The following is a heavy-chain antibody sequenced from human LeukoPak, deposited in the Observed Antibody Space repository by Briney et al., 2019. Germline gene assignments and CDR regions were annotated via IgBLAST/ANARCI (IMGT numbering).Heavy chain of an antibody. V-gene: IGHV4-39*07. CDR2: IYSSGST. CDR3: ARVGDILTGYPYYFDY. CDR1: GASISSGSNY. J-gene: IGHJ4*02. D-gene: IGHD3-9*01. Sequence: SETLSLTCSVSGASISSGSNYWGWIRQPPGKTLEWIGSIYSSGSTYYNPSLKSRVIIIIDTPKNHFSLTLSSVTAADTAVYHCARVGDILTGYPYYFDYWGQGTLVTVSS.